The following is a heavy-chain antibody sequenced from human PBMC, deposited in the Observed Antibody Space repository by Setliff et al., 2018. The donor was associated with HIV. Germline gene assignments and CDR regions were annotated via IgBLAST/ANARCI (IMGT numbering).Heavy chain of an antibody. J-gene: IGHJ3*01. CDR2: IYYTGNT. Sequence: SETLSLTCTVSGGSVGSSSYYWAWIRQPPGKGLEWIGSIYYTGNTKYNPSLESRVTCSIDTSENQFSLRLASVIAADTAIYYCARDDSIVLVPAIMRGDGFDFWGQGRMVTVSS. D-gene: IGHD2-2*01. CDR3: ARDDSIVLVPAIMRGDGFDF. V-gene: IGHV4-39*07. CDR1: GGSVGSSSYY.